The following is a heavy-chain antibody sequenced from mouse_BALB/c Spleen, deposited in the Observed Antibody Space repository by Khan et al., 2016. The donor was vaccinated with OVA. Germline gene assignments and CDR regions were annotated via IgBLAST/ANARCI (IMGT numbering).Heavy chain of an antibody. V-gene: IGHV14-3*02. Sequence: EVQLQESGAELVKPGASVKLSCTGSGFNIKDTYMHWMNQRPEQGLEWIGRIDPANGDTKYGPKLQDKATLTADTSSNPAYLQLSSLTSEDTAVYFCSTVYGNPFAYWGQGTMVSVS. CDR3: STVYGNPFAY. D-gene: IGHD2-1*01. CDR2: IDPANGDT. J-gene: IGHJ3*01. CDR1: GFNIKDTY.